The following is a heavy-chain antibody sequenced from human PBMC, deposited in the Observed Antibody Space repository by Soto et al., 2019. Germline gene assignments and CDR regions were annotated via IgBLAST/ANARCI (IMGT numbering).Heavy chain of an antibody. V-gene: IGHV4-4*02. CDR3: ERDQDGEYYFDY. Sequence: SETLSLTCAVSGGSISSSNWWSWVRQPPGKGLEWIGEIYHSGSTNYNPSLKSRGTISVDKSKNQFSLKLSSVTAADTAVYYCERDQDGEYYFDYWGQGTLVTVSS. CDR1: GGSISSSNW. CDR2: IYHSGST. D-gene: IGHD3-10*01. J-gene: IGHJ4*02.